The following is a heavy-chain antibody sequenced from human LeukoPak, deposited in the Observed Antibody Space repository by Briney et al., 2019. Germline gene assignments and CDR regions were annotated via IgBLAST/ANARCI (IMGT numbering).Heavy chain of an antibody. Sequence: PGRSLRLSCAASGFTFSSYGMHWVRQAPGKGLEWVAVIWYDGSNKYYADSVKGRFTISRDDSKNTLYLQMNSLRAEDTAVYYCAKGRDGYNIYYFDYWGQGTLVTVSS. D-gene: IGHD5-24*01. V-gene: IGHV3-33*06. CDR3: AKGRDGYNIYYFDY. CDR1: GFTFSSYG. J-gene: IGHJ4*02. CDR2: IWYDGSNK.